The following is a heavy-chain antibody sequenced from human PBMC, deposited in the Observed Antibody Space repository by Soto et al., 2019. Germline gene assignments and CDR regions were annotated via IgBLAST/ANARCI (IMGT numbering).Heavy chain of an antibody. D-gene: IGHD2-2*01. CDR3: AREVYCSSSSCSDYYYYYMDV. Sequence: SVKVSCKASGGTFSSYAISWVRQAPGRGLEWMGGIIPIFGTANYAQKFQGRVTITADESTSTAYMELSSLRSEDTAVYYCAREVYCSSSSCSDYYYYYMDVWGKGPTVTVSS. CDR1: GGTFSSYA. CDR2: IIPIFGTA. V-gene: IGHV1-69*13. J-gene: IGHJ6*03.